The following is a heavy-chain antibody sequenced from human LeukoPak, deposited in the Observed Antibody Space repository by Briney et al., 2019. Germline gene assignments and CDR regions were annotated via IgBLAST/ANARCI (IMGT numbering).Heavy chain of an antibody. V-gene: IGHV1-2*02. D-gene: IGHD5/OR15-5a*01. J-gene: IGHJ1*01. CDR2: VFPHSGNT. CDR3: ARPPRDLVSAAPFPF. CDR1: VYTFTDYY. Sequence: VASVNVSCTPSVYTFTDYYIHWVRQAPGEGLEWVGWVFPHSGNTYYAQRFHGRVAMTTDTSINTAYMELSRLKSDDTGVYFCARPPRDLVSAAPFPFWGQGTLVTVSS.